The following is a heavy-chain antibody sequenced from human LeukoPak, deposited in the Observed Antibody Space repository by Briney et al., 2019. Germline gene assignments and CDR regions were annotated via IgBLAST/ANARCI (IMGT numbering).Heavy chain of an antibody. CDR2: INHSGST. V-gene: IGHV4-34*01. Sequence: PSETLSLTCAVYGGSFSGYYWSWIRQPPGKGLEWIGEINHSGSTNYNPSLKSRVTISVDTSKNQFSLKLSSVTAADTAVYYCARGLIDIDAFDIWGQGTMVTVSS. D-gene: IGHD3-9*01. CDR1: GGSFSGYY. J-gene: IGHJ3*02. CDR3: ARGLIDIDAFDI.